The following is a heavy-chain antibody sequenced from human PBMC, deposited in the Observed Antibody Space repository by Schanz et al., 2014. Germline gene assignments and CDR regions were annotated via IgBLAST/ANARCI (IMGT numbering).Heavy chain of an antibody. CDR3: AKTPRQYCNYDNCPNWFDS. Sequence: EVQLLESGGGLAEPGGSLRLSCAASGFSFSSYAMGWVRQARGKGLEWVSAMNESHSTIYYADSVRGRFTISRDNAENTLFLQMNSLRAEDTAVYYCAKTPRQYCNYDNCPNWFDSWGQGTLVTASS. D-gene: IGHD2-15*01. J-gene: IGHJ5*01. CDR2: MNESHSTI. V-gene: IGHV3-23*01. CDR1: GFSFSSYA.